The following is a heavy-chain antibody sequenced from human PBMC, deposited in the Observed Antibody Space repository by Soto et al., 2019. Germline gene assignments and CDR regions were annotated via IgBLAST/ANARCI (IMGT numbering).Heavy chain of an antibody. CDR2: IQSGGPT. CDR3: ARDDVLGDGGRCYGVPLDV. V-gene: IGHV3-66*01. D-gene: IGHD2-15*01. CDR1: GFTVSSKY. Sequence: EVQLVESGGGLVQPGGSLRLSCAASGFTVSSKYMSWVRQAPGKGLEWVSLIQSGGPTYYADSVKGRFTISRDTSENTVHLQMYSLRAEDTAVYYCARDDVLGDGGRCYGVPLDVCCKGTTVTVSS. J-gene: IGHJ6*04.